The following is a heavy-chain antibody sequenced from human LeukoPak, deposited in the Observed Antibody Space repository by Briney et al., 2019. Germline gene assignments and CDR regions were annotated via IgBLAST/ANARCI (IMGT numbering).Heavy chain of an antibody. V-gene: IGHV4-34*01. Sequence: PSETLSLTCAVYGGSFSGYYWSWIRQPPGKGLEWIGEINHSGSTNYNPSLKSRVTISVDTSKNQFSLKLGSVTAADTAVYYCARVFHYYDSSGYCWFDPWGQGTLVTVSS. CDR2: INHSGST. D-gene: IGHD3-22*01. J-gene: IGHJ5*02. CDR3: ARVFHYYDSSGYCWFDP. CDR1: GGSFSGYY.